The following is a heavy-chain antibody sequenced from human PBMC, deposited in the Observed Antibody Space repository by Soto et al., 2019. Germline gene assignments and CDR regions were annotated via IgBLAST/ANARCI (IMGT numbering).Heavy chain of an antibody. CDR2: ISTHNDNS. CDR1: GFTSSG. D-gene: IGHD3-3*01. V-gene: IGHV1-18*03. CDR3: AREGILGLFDAYDL. J-gene: IGHJ3*01. Sequence: ASVKVSCKASGFTSSGISWVRQGPGPRREWMGWISTHNDNSIYEQTFQGRVIMTMDTSTTTVYMELRSMRPDDMAVYVCAREGILGLFDAYDLWGQGTMVTVSS.